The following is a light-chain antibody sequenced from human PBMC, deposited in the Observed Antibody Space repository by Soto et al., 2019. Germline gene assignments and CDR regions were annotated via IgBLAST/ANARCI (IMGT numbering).Light chain of an antibody. V-gene: IGLV3-21*04. CDR2: YDS. J-gene: IGLJ1*01. CDR1: NIGSKR. Sequence: SYELTQPPSVSVAPEKTARITCGGNNIGSKRVHWYRQKPGQAPVFVIYYDSDRPSGIPERFSGSNSGNTATLTISRVEAGDEADYYCQVWDITTDHYVFGTGTKVTVL. CDR3: QVWDITTDHYV.